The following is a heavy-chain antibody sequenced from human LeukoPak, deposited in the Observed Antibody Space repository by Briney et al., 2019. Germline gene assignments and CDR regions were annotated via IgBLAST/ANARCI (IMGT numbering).Heavy chain of an antibody. CDR3: ARTIGDMGGIANAFDI. CDR2: IYPGDSDT. D-gene: IGHD3-16*01. Sequence: PGESLKISCKGSGYSFTSYWIGWVRQMPGKGLEWMGIIYPGDSDTRYSPSFQGQVTISADKSISTAYLQWSSLKASDTAMYYCARTIGDMGGIANAFDIWGQGTMVTVSS. CDR1: GYSFTSYW. J-gene: IGHJ3*02. V-gene: IGHV5-51*03.